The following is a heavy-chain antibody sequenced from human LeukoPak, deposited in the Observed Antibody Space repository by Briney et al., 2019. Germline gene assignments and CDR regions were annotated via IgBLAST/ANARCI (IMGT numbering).Heavy chain of an antibody. CDR1: GGSISSGGYS. Sequence: SETLSLTCAVSGGSISSGGYSWSWIRQPPGKGLEWIGYINHSGSTNYNPSLKSRVTISVDTSKNQFSLKLSSVTAADTAVYYCARGRRYYYDSSGYSYYFDYWGQGTLVTVSS. CDR3: ARGRRYYYDSSGYSYYFDY. J-gene: IGHJ4*02. V-gene: IGHV4-30-2*01. D-gene: IGHD3-22*01. CDR2: INHSGST.